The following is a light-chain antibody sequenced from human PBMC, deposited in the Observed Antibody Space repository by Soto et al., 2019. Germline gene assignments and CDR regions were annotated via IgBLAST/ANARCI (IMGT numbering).Light chain of an antibody. CDR1: QSVSNN. CDR2: AAS. Sequence: EIVMTQSPVTLSVSPGERVTLSCRASQSVSNNLAWYQQKSGQAPRLLIYAASTRVTGIPARFSGSGSGTEFTLTISSLQSEDFAIYYCQQYDKTITFGQGTRLEIK. CDR3: QQYDKTIT. J-gene: IGKJ5*01. V-gene: IGKV3-15*01.